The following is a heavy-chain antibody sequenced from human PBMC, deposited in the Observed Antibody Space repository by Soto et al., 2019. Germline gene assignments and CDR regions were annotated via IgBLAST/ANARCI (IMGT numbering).Heavy chain of an antibody. CDR2: TYYSGST. CDR1: GGSISSSSYY. V-gene: IGHV4-39*01. J-gene: IGHJ4*02. D-gene: IGHD2-21*01. Sequence: QLQLQESGPGLVKPSETLSLTCTVSGGSISSSSYYWGWIRQPPGKGLEWIGSTYYSGSTYYNPSHKGPVTISVDTAKNQFSLKLSSVTAADTAVYYCARHLLAQTVRYWGQGTLVTVSS. CDR3: ARHLLAQTVRY.